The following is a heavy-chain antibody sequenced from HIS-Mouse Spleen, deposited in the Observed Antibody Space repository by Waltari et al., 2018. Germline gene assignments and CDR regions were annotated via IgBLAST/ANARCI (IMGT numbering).Heavy chain of an antibody. J-gene: IGHJ3*02. CDR3: ATLETTATTVLTAFDI. Sequence: QVQLVQSGAEVKKPGASVKVSCKASGYTFTGYYMHWVRQAPGQGLEWMGWINPNSGGTNYAQKFQGRVTMTRDTSISTAYMELSRLRSDDTAVYYCATLETTATTVLTAFDIWGQGTMVTVSS. D-gene: IGHD4-17*01. CDR2: INPNSGGT. V-gene: IGHV1-2*02. CDR1: GYTFTGYY.